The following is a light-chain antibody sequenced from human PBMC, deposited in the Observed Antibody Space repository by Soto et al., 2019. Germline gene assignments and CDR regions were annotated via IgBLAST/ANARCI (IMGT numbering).Light chain of an antibody. J-gene: IGLJ2*01. V-gene: IGLV2-14*03. CDR2: DVN. CDR1: SSDVGGYNS. Sequence: QSALTQPASVSGSPGQSITIACTGTSSDVGGYNSVSWYQQHPGKVPKLIIYDVNHRPSGVSWRFSGSKSGNTASLTVSGLQAEDEADYYCSSYASSSTLVFGGGTKVTVL. CDR3: SSYASSSTLV.